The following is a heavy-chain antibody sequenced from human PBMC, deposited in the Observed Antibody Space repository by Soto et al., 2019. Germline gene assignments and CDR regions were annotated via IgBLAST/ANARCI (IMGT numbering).Heavy chain of an antibody. D-gene: IGHD4-17*01. CDR3: ARRYGGAFDI. CDR2: IYYSGST. CDR1: GASVRSGSDY. V-gene: IGHV4-61*01. J-gene: IGHJ3*02. Sequence: SETLSLTCTVSGASVRSGSDYWSWIRQSPGKGLEWIGYIYYSGSTNQNPSLKSRVTISVDMSKNQFSLKLSSVTAADTAVYYCARRYGGAFDIWGQGTMVT.